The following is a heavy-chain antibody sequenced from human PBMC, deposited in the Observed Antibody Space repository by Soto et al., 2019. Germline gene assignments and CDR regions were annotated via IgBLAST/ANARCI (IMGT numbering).Heavy chain of an antibody. CDR1: GYTFTSYG. V-gene: IGHV1-18*01. Sequence: QVQLVQSGAEVKKPGASVKVSCKASGYTFTSYGISWVRQAPGQGLEWMGWMKAYNGNTNYAQKLQGRVTMTKDTSTSTAYMELRSLRYDDRAVYYCARVLPPFDPWGQGTLVTVSS. CDR2: MKAYNGNT. J-gene: IGHJ5*02. CDR3: ARVLPPFDP.